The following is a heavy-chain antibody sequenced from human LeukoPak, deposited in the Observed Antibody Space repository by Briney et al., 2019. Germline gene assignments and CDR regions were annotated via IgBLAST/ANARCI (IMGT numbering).Heavy chain of an antibody. CDR1: GGSFSGYY. Sequence: SETLSLTCAVYGGSFSGYYWSWIRQPPGKGLEWIGEINHSGSTNYNPSLKSRVTISADTSKNQFSLKLSSVTAADTAVYYCARERTMRYFDLWGRGTLVTASS. CDR2: INHSGST. V-gene: IGHV4-34*01. D-gene: IGHD3-22*01. J-gene: IGHJ2*01. CDR3: ARERTMRYFDL.